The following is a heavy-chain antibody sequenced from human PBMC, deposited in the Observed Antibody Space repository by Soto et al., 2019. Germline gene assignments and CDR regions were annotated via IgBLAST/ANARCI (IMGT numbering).Heavy chain of an antibody. Sequence: GESLKISCKGSGYSFTSYWIGWVRQMPGKGLEWMGIIYPGDSDTRYSPSFQGQVTISADKSISTAYLQWSSLKASDTAMYYCARHLVVDGSSTSCHLYYGMDVWGQGTTVTVSS. J-gene: IGHJ6*02. CDR1: GYSFTSYW. D-gene: IGHD2-2*01. V-gene: IGHV5-51*01. CDR3: ARHLVVDGSSTSCHLYYGMDV. CDR2: IYPGDSDT.